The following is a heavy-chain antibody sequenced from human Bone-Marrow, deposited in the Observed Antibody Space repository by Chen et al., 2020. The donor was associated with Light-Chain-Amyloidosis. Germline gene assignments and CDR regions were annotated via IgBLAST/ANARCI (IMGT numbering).Heavy chain of an antibody. CDR2: MYHRGNT. Sequence: QVQLQESGPGLVKPSETLSLTCAVSGYSITSGYYWGWVRQPPGKGLEWIASMYHRGNTEYNPSLTSRVTISVDTSKNQFSLKLSSVTAADTAVYYCARAAGGATSSTGVFDYWGQGTLVTVSS. V-gene: IGHV4-38-2*01. D-gene: IGHD1-26*01. J-gene: IGHJ4*02. CDR1: GYSITSGYY. CDR3: ARAAGGATSSTGVFDY.